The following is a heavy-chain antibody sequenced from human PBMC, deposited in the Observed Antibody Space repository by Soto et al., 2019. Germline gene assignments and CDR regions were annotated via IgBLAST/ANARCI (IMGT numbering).Heavy chain of an antibody. Sequence: EVQLLESGGGLVQPGGSLRLSCAASGFTCTSYAMNWVRQAPGKGLEWVSVISGSGGSTYYADSVKGRFTISRDNSKNTLYLQMTSLRAEDTAVYYCAKRTTGWYFDLWGRGTLVTVSS. CDR3: AKRTTGWYFDL. J-gene: IGHJ2*01. V-gene: IGHV3-23*01. CDR2: ISGSGGST. CDR1: GFTCTSYA. D-gene: IGHD1-1*01.